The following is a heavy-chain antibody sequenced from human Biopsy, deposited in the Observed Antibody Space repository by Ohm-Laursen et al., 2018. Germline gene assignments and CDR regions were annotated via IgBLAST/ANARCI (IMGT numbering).Heavy chain of an antibody. CDR3: VRGTVTGFNALILLPGRGRFDS. D-gene: IGHD3-3*02. Sequence: GTLSLTCAVYGGSFSDYYWTWIRQPPGKGLEWIGEINHRGTTSYNPSLKSRVAISVDTSKNQFSLTLRFLTAADRAMYYCVRGTVTGFNALILLPGRGRFDSWGQGTPVTVSS. CDR1: GGSFSDYY. CDR2: INHRGTT. V-gene: IGHV4-34*01. J-gene: IGHJ5*01.